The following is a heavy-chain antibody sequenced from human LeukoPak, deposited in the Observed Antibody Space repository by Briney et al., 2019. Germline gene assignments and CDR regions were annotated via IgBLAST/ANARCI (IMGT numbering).Heavy chain of an antibody. D-gene: IGHD3-22*01. CDR2: IYSDGST. J-gene: IGHJ3*02. CDR3: VRDRYYYDSSGYYDALDT. V-gene: IGHV3-53*01. Sequence: PGGSLRLSCAASGVTVSNNYMTWVRQAPGKGLEWVSVIYSDGSTFYADSVKGRFSTSRDSSKNTLYLQLNSLRAEDTALYYCVRDRYYYDSSGYYDALDTWGQGTMVTVSS. CDR1: GVTVSNNY.